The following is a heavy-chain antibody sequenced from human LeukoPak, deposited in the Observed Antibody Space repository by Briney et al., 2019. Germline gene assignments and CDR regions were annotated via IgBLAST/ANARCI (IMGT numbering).Heavy chain of an antibody. CDR3: ARDGGGYDS. CDR2: IKEDGSRD. V-gene: IGHV3-7*01. J-gene: IGHJ5*01. Sequence: SGGSLRLSCAASGVTFTTYWMSWVRQTPEKGLEWVANIKEDGSRDYYVDSVKGRFTISRDNAKNLLYLQMKSLRAEDTATYYCARDGGGYDSWGQGTLVTVSS. CDR1: GVTFTTYW. D-gene: IGHD5-24*01.